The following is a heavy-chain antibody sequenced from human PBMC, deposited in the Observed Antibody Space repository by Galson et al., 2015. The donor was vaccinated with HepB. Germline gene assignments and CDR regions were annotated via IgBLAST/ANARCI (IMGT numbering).Heavy chain of an antibody. CDR3: AREREFGITGTTVNYYYGMDV. CDR1: GYTFTSYY. CDR2: IIPIFGTA. D-gene: IGHD1-7*01. Sequence: SVKVSCKASGYTFTSYYMHWVRQAPGQGLEWMGIIIPIFGTANYAQKFQGRVTITADESTSTAYMELSSLRSEDTAVYYCAREREFGITGTTVNYYYGMDVWGQGTTVTVSS. J-gene: IGHJ6*02. V-gene: IGHV1-69*13.